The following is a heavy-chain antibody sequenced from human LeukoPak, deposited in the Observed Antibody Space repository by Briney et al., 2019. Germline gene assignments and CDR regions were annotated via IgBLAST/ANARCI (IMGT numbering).Heavy chain of an antibody. J-gene: IGHJ3*02. D-gene: IGHD2-2*02. V-gene: IGHV3-21*01. CDR1: GFTFSSYT. CDR3: ARDRYPDAFDI. Sequence: PGGSLRLSCAASGFTFSSYTMNWVRQAPGKGLEWVSSISSSSSYIYYADSVEGRFTISRDNAKNSLYLQMNSLRAEDTAVYYCARDRYPDAFDIWGQGTMVSVSS. CDR2: ISSSSSYI.